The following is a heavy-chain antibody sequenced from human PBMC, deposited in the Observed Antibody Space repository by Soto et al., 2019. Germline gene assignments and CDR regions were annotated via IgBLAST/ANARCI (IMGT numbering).Heavy chain of an antibody. CDR1: GYTFTSYG. CDR3: ARDLLITIFRVVISSDAFDI. CDR2: ISAYNGNT. Sequence: ASVKVSCKASGYTFTSYGISWVRQAPGQGLEWMGWISAYNGNTNYAEKLQGRVTMTTDTSTNTAYMELRSLRSDDTAVYYCARDLLITIFRVVISSDAFDIWGQGTMVTVSS. J-gene: IGHJ3*02. V-gene: IGHV1-18*01. D-gene: IGHD3-3*01.